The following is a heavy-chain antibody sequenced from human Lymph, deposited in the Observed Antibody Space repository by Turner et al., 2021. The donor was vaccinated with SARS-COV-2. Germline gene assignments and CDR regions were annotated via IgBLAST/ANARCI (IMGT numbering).Heavy chain of an antibody. V-gene: IGHV3-30*18. Sequence: QVQLVASGGGLVQPGRSLRLSCAPSGFTFSSYGMHWVRQAPGKGLEWVAVISYDGSNKYYADSVKGRFTISRDNTKKTLYLQMNSLRAEDTAVYYCAKVRSIFGVVIGGMDVWGQGTTVTVSS. J-gene: IGHJ6*02. D-gene: IGHD3-3*01. CDR3: AKVRSIFGVVIGGMDV. CDR2: ISYDGSNK. CDR1: GFTFSSYG.